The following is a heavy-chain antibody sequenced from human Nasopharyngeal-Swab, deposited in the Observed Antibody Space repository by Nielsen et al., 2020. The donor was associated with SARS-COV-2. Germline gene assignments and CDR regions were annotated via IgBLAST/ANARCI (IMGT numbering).Heavy chain of an antibody. D-gene: IGHD2-15*01. CDR2: IKSKGDGGTT. J-gene: IGHJ4*02. CDR1: GFNFNIAW. CDR3: TYDDIYCLGARCYGH. V-gene: IGHV3-15*01. Sequence: GVSLRLSCAASGFNFNIAWMSWVRQAPGTVLEWVGRIKSKGDGGTTDYAAPVTGSFTISRDDSKNTLYLQMNSLKTEETAVYYCTYDDIYCLGARCYGHWGQGTLVTVSS.